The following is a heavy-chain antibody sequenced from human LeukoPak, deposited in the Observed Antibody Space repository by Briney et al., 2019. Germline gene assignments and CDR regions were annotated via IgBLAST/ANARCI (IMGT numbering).Heavy chain of an antibody. V-gene: IGHV4-39*01. D-gene: IGHD4-11*01. Sequence: PSETLSLTCTVSDGSFSTISYYWDWIRHPPGKGLDGIGSMSYGGTPFYNPSLRSRVTISVDTSTNPFSLKLISVTAADTAVYHCARQAIQYLSDPFDIWGQGTMVTVSS. CDR3: ARQAIQYLSDPFDI. CDR1: DGSFSTISYY. CDR2: MSYGGTP. J-gene: IGHJ3*02.